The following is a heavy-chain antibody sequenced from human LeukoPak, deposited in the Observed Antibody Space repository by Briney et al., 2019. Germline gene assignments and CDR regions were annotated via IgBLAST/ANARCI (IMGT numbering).Heavy chain of an antibody. D-gene: IGHD2-2*01. V-gene: IGHV4-34*01. J-gene: IGHJ6*02. CDR3: ARAPIVVPAAYYYYGMDV. CDR2: INHSGST. Sequence: SETLSLTCAVYGGSFSGYYWSWIRQPPGKGLEWIGEINHSGSTNYNPSLKSRVTISVDTSKNQFSLKLSSVTAADTAVYYCARAPIVVPAAYYYYGMDVWGQGTTVTVSS. CDR1: GGSFSGYY.